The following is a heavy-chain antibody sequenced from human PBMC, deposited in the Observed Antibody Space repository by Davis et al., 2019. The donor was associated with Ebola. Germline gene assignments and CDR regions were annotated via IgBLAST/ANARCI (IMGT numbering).Heavy chain of an antibody. CDR2: IWYDGYYK. Sequence: GGSLRLSCSASGFTFSSYGMHWVRQAPGKGLEWVAVIWYDGYYKYYADSVKGRFTISRDNSKNTLYLQMNSLRAEDTAVYYCAREMATITSGASFDYWGQGTLVTVSS. CDR1: GFTFSSYG. J-gene: IGHJ4*02. D-gene: IGHD5-24*01. V-gene: IGHV3-33*08. CDR3: AREMATITSGASFDY.